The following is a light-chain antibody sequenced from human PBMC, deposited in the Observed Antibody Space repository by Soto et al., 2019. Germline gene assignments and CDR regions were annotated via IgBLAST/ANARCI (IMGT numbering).Light chain of an antibody. Sequence: EIVMTQFPATLSESPGERITLSCQASQNVGSNVAWYQQTPGQAPNLLIYTTSTRAAGVPARFSGSGSGTEFTLTVDSLQSEDFVLYYCQQYNSWPRTFGQGTKVDI. CDR2: TTS. CDR1: QNVGSN. V-gene: IGKV3-15*01. CDR3: QQYNSWPRT. J-gene: IGKJ1*01.